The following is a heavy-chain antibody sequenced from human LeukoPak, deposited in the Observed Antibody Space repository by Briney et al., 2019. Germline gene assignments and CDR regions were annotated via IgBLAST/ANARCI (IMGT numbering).Heavy chain of an antibody. CDR2: INHSGST. CDR1: GGSFSGYY. J-gene: IGHJ4*02. CDR3: ARYSAVAGKRYFDY. V-gene: IGHV4-34*01. D-gene: IGHD6-19*01. Sequence: SETLSLTCAVYGGSFSGYYWSWIRQPPGKGLEWIGEINHSGSTNYNPSLKSRVTISVDTSKNQFSLKLSSVTAADTAVYYCARYSAVAGKRYFDYWGQGTLVTVSS.